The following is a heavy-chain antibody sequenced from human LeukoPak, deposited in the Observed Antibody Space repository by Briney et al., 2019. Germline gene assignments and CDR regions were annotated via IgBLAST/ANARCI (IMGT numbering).Heavy chain of an antibody. D-gene: IGHD3-3*01. J-gene: IGHJ6*02. CDR3: AKYYDFWSGYVSPPDYYYYYGMDV. CDR2: INGSGGST. Sequence: GGSLRLSCAASGFTFSSYAMSWVRQAPGKGLEWVSAINGSGGSTYYADSVKGRFTISRDNSKNTLYLQMNSLRAEDTAVYYCAKYYDFWSGYVSPPDYYYYYGMDVWGQGTTVTVSS. V-gene: IGHV3-23*01. CDR1: GFTFSSYA.